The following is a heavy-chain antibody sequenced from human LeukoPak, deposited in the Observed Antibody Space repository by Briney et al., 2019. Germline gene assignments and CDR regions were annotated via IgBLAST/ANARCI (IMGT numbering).Heavy chain of an antibody. CDR2: IYYSGST. J-gene: IGHJ1*01. D-gene: IGHD3-22*01. Sequence: SETLSLTCTVSGGSISSYYWSWIRQPPGKGLEWIGYIYYSGSTNYNPSLKSRVTISVDTSKNQLSLKLSSVTAADTAVNYCARLKYYYDSSGYRAEYFQHWGQGTLVTASS. CDR3: ARLKYYYDSSGYRAEYFQH. V-gene: IGHV4-59*01. CDR1: GGSISSYY.